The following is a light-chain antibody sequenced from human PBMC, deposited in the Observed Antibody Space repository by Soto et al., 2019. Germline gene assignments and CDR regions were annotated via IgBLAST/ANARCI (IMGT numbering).Light chain of an antibody. V-gene: IGKV1-33*01. CDR3: QQYDNLPLT. CDR1: QDISNY. CDR2: DAS. Sequence: DIQMTQSPSSLSASVGDRVTITCQASQDISNYLNWYQQKPWKAPKLLVYDASNVETGVPSRFSGSGSGTAFTFTISSLQTEDIATYYCQQYDNLPLTFGGGTKVEIK. J-gene: IGKJ4*01.